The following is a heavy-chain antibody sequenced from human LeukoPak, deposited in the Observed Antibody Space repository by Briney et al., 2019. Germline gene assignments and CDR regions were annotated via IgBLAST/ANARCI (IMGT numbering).Heavy chain of an antibody. CDR2: ISSSSSYI. CDR1: GFTFSSYS. CDR3: ARGLLWLTYYMDV. J-gene: IGHJ6*03. Sequence: GGSLRLSCAASGFTFSSYSMNWVRQAPGKGLEWVSSISSSSSYIYYADSVKGRFTISRDNAKNSLYLQMNSLRAEDTAVYYCARGLLWLTYYMDVWGKGTTVTISS. V-gene: IGHV3-21*01. D-gene: IGHD3-10*01.